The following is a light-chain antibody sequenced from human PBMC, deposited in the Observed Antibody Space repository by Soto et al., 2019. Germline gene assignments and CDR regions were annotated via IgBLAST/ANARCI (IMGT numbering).Light chain of an antibody. CDR1: SSDVGGYNY. V-gene: IGLV2-11*01. J-gene: IGLJ2*01. CDR2: DVS. CDR3: CSYAGSYNVV. Sequence: QSALTQPRSVSGSPGQSVTISCTGTSSDVGGYNYVSWYQQHPGKAPKLMIYDVSKRPSGVPDRFSGYKSGNTASLTISWLQAEDEAEYYCCSYAGSYNVVFGGGTKLTVL.